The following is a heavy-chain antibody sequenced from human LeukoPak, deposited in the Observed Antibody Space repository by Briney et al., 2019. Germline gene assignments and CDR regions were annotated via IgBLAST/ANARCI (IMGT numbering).Heavy chain of an antibody. V-gene: IGHV4-39*01. D-gene: IGHD2-2*03. CDR1: GGSISSSSYY. CDR3: ARHGYCSSTSCYGNWFDP. J-gene: IGHJ5*02. Sequence: SETLSLTCTVSGGSISSSSYYWGWIRQPPGTGLEWIGSLYYSGSTYYNPSLKSRVTISVDTSKNQFSLKLSSVTAADTAVYYCARHGYCSSTSCYGNWFDPWGQGSLVTVSS. CDR2: LYYSGST.